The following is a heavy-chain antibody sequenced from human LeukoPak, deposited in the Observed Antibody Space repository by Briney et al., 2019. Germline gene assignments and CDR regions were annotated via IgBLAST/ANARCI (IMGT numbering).Heavy chain of an antibody. CDR3: AKSSLEYSSSWYLNFDY. J-gene: IGHJ4*02. V-gene: IGHV3-30*02. CDR1: GFIFSSYG. D-gene: IGHD6-13*01. CDR2: LFDGSHE. Sequence: GGSLRLSCAASGFIFSSYGMHWVRQVPGKGLEWVARLFDGSHEYYGDSVKGRFIISRDNSKNTLYLQMNSLRTEDTAVYYCAKSSLEYSSSWYLNFDYWGQGTLVTVSS.